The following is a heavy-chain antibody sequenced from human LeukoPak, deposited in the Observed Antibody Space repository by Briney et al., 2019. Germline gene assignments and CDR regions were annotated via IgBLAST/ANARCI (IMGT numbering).Heavy chain of an antibody. Sequence: ASVKVSCKASGYTFTSYGISWVRQAPGQGLEWMGWISAYNGNTNYAQKFQGWVTMTRDTSISTAYMELSRLRSDDTAVYYCARDRDHRLDPWGQGTLVTVSS. D-gene: IGHD3-10*01. J-gene: IGHJ5*02. CDR2: ISAYNGNT. V-gene: IGHV1-18*01. CDR3: ARDRDHRLDP. CDR1: GYTFTSYG.